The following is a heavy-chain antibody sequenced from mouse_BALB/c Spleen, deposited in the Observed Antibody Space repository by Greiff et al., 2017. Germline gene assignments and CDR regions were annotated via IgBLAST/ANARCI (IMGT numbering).Heavy chain of an antibody. CDR3: ARDRGAMDY. J-gene: IGHJ4*01. CDR1: GFSLTSYG. Sequence: QVQLKESGPGLVAPSQCLSITCTASGFSLTSYGVHWVRQPPGKGLEWLGVIWAGGSTNYNSALMSRLSISTDNSKSQVFLKMKSLQTDETAMYYGARDRGAMDYWGQGTSVPVSS. CDR2: IWAGGST. V-gene: IGHV2-9*02.